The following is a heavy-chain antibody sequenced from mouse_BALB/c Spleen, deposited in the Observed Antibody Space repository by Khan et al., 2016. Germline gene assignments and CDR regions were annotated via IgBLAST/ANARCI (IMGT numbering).Heavy chain of an antibody. Sequence: EVQLQESGPGLVKPSQSLSLTCTVSGYSITSDYTWNWIRQFPGNKLEWMGYIIYIASTIYNTSPKSRISITRDTSQTQLFLQLNSVTTEDTATSYCATGGLLLFFDYWGQGTTLTVSS. CDR1: GYSITSDYT. V-gene: IGHV3-2*02. J-gene: IGHJ2*01. CDR2: IIYIAST. CDR3: ATGGLLLFFDY. D-gene: IGHD2-3*01.